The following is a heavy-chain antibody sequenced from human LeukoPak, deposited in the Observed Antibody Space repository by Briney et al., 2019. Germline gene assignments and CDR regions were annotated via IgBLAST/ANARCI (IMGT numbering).Heavy chain of an antibody. J-gene: IGHJ4*02. V-gene: IGHV3-21*04. Sequence: GGSLRLSCAASGFTFSSYSMNWVRQAPGKGLEWVSVISSSSSFIYYADSMKGRFTISRDNARNSLYLQMNSLKTEDTAIYYCTREGCGATSCYTNDYWGQGTLVTVSS. CDR2: ISSSSSFI. CDR3: TREGCGATSCYTNDY. CDR1: GFTFSSYS. D-gene: IGHD2-2*02.